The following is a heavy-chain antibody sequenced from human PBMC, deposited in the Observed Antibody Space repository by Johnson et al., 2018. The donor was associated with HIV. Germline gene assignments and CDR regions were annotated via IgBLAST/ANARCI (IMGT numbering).Heavy chain of an antibody. Sequence: VQLVESGGGLVQPGGSLRLSCAASGFTVSNIYMSWVRQAPGKGLEWVGRIKTKTHGGTTDYHAPVKGRFSISRDDSKNTLYLQMIGLKTEETAVYYCTPDGAITMGRGVIGEGKAFAIWGQGTMVTVSS. CDR2: IKTKTHGGTT. J-gene: IGHJ3*02. CDR1: GFTVSNIY. D-gene: IGHD3-10*01. CDR3: TPDGAITMGRGVIGEGKAFAI. V-gene: IGHV3-15*01.